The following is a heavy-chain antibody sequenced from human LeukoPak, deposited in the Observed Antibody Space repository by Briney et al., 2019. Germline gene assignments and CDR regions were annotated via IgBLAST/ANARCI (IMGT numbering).Heavy chain of an antibody. J-gene: IGHJ4*02. V-gene: IGHV1-69*05. D-gene: IGHD1-1*01. CDR1: GGTFSSYA. Sequence: SVKVSCKASGGTFSSYAISWVRQAPGQGLEWMGRIIPIFGTANYAQKFQGRVTITTDESTSKAYMELSSLRSEDTAVYYCAREGNWNDVHFDYWGQGTLVTVSS. CDR2: IIPIFGTA. CDR3: AREGNWNDVHFDY.